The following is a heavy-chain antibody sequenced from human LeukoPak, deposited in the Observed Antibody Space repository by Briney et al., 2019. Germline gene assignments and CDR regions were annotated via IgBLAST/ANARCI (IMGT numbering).Heavy chain of an antibody. D-gene: IGHD3-22*01. V-gene: IGHV1-69*13. Sequence: SVKVSCKASGGTFSQYGINWVRQAPGQGPEWMGGIIPMFSTTKYAQKFQGRVTITADESTSTAYMELRSLRSDDTAVYYCARERQTFYYDTWGQGTLVTVSS. CDR1: GGTFSQYG. J-gene: IGHJ4*02. CDR3: ARERQTFYYDT. CDR2: IIPMFSTT.